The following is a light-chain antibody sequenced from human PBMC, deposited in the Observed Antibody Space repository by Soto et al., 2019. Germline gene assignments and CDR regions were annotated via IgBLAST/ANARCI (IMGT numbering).Light chain of an antibody. CDR2: GAS. Sequence: EIVMTQSPATLSVSPGERATLSCRASHSVSSNLAWYQQKPGQAPRLLIYGASTRATGIPARFSGSGSGTEFTLTISSLQSEDFAVYYCQQYNSWPPITFGQGTRLEI. J-gene: IGKJ5*01. V-gene: IGKV3-15*01. CDR1: HSVSSN. CDR3: QQYNSWPPIT.